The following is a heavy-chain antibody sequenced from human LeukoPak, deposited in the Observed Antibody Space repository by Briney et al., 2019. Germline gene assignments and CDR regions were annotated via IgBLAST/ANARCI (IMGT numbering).Heavy chain of an antibody. CDR3: ARETSLAAAGTVPSYYYYYMDV. V-gene: IGHV3-53*01. CDR2: IYSGGST. CDR1: GFTVSSNY. Sequence: GGSLRLSCAASGFTVSSNYMSWVRQAPGKGLEWVSVIYSGGSTYYADSVKGRFTISRDNSKNTLYLQMNSLRAEDTAVYYCARETSLAAAGTVPSYYYYYMDVWGKGITVTVSS. J-gene: IGHJ6*03. D-gene: IGHD6-13*01.